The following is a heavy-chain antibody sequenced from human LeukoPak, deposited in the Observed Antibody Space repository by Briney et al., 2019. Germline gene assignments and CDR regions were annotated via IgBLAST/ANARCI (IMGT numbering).Heavy chain of an antibody. CDR2: ISSSSSYV. V-gene: IGHV3-21*01. D-gene: IGHD2-15*01. CDR1: GFTFSSYR. J-gene: IGHJ4*02. CDR3: ARAPQGYCSGGSCYVDY. Sequence: GGSLRLSCAASGFTFSSYRMNWVRQAPGKGLEWVSSISSSSSYVFYADSVKGRFTISRDNAKNSLYLQMNSLRAEDTAVFYCARAPQGYCSGGSCYVDYWGQGTLVTVSS.